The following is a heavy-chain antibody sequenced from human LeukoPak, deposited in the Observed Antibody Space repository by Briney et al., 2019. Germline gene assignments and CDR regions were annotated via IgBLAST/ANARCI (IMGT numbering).Heavy chain of an antibody. V-gene: IGHV4-38-2*02. CDR1: GYSISSGYY. D-gene: IGHD6-13*01. CDR3: ARAREPLVFTYYFDY. J-gene: IGHJ4*02. CDR2: IYHSGST. Sequence: SETLSLTCTVSGYSISSGYYWGWIRQPPGKGLEWIGRIYHSGSTSYNPSLKSRVTISVDTSKNQFSLKLSSVTAADTAVYYCARAREPLVFTYYFDYWGQGTLVTV.